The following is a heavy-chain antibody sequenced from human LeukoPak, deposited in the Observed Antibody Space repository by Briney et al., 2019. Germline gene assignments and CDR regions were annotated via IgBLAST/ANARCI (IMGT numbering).Heavy chain of an antibody. Sequence: SETLSLTCTVSGGSISSYYWSWIRQPPGKGLEWIGYIYYSGSTNYNPSLKSRVTISVDTSKNQFSLKLSSVTAADTAVYYCARGGIAVAVTPHDAFDIWGQGTMVTVSS. J-gene: IGHJ3*02. V-gene: IGHV4-59*01. CDR3: ARGGIAVAVTPHDAFDI. CDR2: IYYSGST. D-gene: IGHD6-19*01. CDR1: GGSISSYY.